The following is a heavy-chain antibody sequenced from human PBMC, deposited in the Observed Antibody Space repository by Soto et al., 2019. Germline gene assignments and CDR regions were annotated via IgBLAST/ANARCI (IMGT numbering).Heavy chain of an antibody. D-gene: IGHD5-18*01. CDR1: GYTFTSYD. CDR2: MNPNSGNT. V-gene: IGHV1-8*01. J-gene: IGHJ4*02. Sequence: ASVKVSCKASGYTFTSYDINWVRQATGQGLEWMGWMNPNSGNTGYAQKFQGRVTMTRDTSISTAYMELSSLRSEDTAVYYCATLSYSYGSVFDYWGQGTLVTVSS. CDR3: ATLSYSYGSVFDY.